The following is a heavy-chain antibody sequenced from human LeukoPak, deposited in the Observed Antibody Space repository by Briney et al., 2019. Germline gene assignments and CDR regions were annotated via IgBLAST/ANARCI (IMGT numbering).Heavy chain of an antibody. J-gene: IGHJ4*02. CDR3: AGLMTGYYPFDY. CDR2: ISSSSSYT. Sequence: PGGSLRLSCAASGFTFSDYYMSWIRQAPGKGLEWVSYISSSSSYTNYADSVKGRFTISRDNAKNSLYLQMNSLRAEDTAVYYCAGLMTGYYPFDYWGQGTLVTVSS. CDR1: GFTFSDYY. V-gene: IGHV3-11*06. D-gene: IGHD3-9*01.